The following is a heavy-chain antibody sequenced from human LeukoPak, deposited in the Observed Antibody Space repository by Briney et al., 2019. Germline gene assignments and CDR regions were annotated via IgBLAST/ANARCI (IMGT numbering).Heavy chain of an antibody. D-gene: IGHD5-24*01. CDR2: INPSGGST. Sequence: ASVKVSCKASGYTFTSYYMHWVRQAPGRGLEWMGIINPSGGSTSYAQKFQGRVTMTRDTSTSTVYMELSSLRSEDTAVYYCASFNLQIPILNAFDIWGQGTMVTVSS. CDR3: ASFNLQIPILNAFDI. V-gene: IGHV1-46*03. CDR1: GYTFTSYY. J-gene: IGHJ3*02.